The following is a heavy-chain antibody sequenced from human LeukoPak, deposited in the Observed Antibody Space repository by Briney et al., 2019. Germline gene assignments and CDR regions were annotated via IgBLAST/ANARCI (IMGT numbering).Heavy chain of an antibody. CDR1: GFTFSSYW. V-gene: IGHV3-7*01. Sequence: GGSLRLSCAASGFTFSSYWMTWVRQAPGKGLEWVANIKQDGSEAYYVDSVKGRFTISRDNAKNSLYLQMNSLRAEDTAVYYCARFTMVRGVDYWGQGTLVTVSS. CDR2: IKQDGSEA. D-gene: IGHD3-10*01. J-gene: IGHJ4*02. CDR3: ARFTMVRGVDY.